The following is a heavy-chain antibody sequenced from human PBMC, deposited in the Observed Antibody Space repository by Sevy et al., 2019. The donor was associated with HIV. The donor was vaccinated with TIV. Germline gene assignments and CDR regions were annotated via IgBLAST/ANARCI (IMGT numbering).Heavy chain of an antibody. D-gene: IGHD3-3*01. J-gene: IGHJ4*02. Sequence: ASVKVSCKASGYTFTSYAMHWVRQAPGQRLEWMGWINAGNGNTKYSQKFQGRVTITRDTSASTAYMELSSLRSEDTAVYYCAIPYYDFWSGYYTPPGFDYWGQGTLVTVSS. CDR3: AIPYYDFWSGYYTPPGFDY. CDR1: GYTFTSYA. CDR2: INAGNGNT. V-gene: IGHV1-3*01.